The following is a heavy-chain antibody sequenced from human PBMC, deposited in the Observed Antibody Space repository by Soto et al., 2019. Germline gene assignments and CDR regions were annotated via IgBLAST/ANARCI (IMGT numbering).Heavy chain of an antibody. J-gene: IGHJ6*02. CDR1: GGTFSSYA. CDR3: ARTAIMQGGYYYCMDG. D-gene: IGHD3-16*01. Sequence: QVQLVQSGAAVKKPGSSVKVSCKASGGTFSSYAISWVRQAPGQGLEWMGGIIPIFGTANYARKFQGRVTITADESTSTAYGALRGLRSEATAVQSCARTAIMQGGYYYCMDGWSQGTTVTVSS. V-gene: IGHV1-69*12. CDR2: IIPIFGTA.